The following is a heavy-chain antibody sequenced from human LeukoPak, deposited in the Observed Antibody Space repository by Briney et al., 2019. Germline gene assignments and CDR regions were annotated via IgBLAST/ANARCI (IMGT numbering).Heavy chain of an antibody. J-gene: IGHJ4*02. Sequence: QAGGSLRLSCAASGFTFSSYAMHWVRQAPGKGLKWVAVISYDGSNKYYADSVKGRFTISRDNSKNTLYLQMNSLRAEDTAVYYCARSTMVRGVIFDYWGQGTLVAVSS. CDR3: ARSTMVRGVIFDY. V-gene: IGHV3-30*04. D-gene: IGHD3-10*01. CDR2: ISYDGSNK. CDR1: GFTFSSYA.